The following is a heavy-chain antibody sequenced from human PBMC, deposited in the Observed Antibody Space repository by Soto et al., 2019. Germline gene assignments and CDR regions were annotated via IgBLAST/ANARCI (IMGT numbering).Heavy chain of an antibody. Sequence: PGGSLRLSCAASGFTFSSYSMNWVRQAPGKGLEWVGRTRNKANRYTTEYAASVIGRCTISRDDSKNSMYLQLNSLKSEDTAVYFCARTFYASGSYFLDYWGQGT. J-gene: IGHJ4*02. CDR3: ARTFYASGSYFLDY. CDR1: GFTFSSYS. V-gene: IGHV3-72*01. CDR2: TRNKANRYTT. D-gene: IGHD3-10*01.